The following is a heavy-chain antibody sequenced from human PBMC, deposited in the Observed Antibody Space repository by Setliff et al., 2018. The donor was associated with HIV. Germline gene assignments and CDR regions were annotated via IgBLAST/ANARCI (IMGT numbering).Heavy chain of an antibody. V-gene: IGHV4-38-2*02. D-gene: IGHD3-22*01. J-gene: IGHJ4*02. Sequence: ASETLSLTCTVSGYSISSGYYWSWVRQPPGKGLEWIATIHQSGTTYYNPSLNSRVTISVDTSKNQFSLHVYSVTAADTAVYSCARYVSSGFYFDYWGQGTLVTVSS. CDR3: ARYVSSGFYFDY. CDR1: GYSISSGYY. CDR2: IHQSGTT.